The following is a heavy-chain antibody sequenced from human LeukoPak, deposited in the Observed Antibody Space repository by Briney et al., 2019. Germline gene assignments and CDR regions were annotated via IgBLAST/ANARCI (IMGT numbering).Heavy chain of an antibody. V-gene: IGHV4-31*03. CDR1: GGSISSGGYY. Sequence: PSQTLSLTCTVSGGSISSGGYYWSWIRQHPGKGLEWIGYIYYSGNTYYNPSLKSRVTISVDTSKNQFSLKLSSVTAADTAVYYCARSRGGHCSSTSCSRFDYWGQGTLVTVSS. D-gene: IGHD2-2*01. CDR3: ARSRGGHCSSTSCSRFDY. CDR2: IYYSGNT. J-gene: IGHJ4*02.